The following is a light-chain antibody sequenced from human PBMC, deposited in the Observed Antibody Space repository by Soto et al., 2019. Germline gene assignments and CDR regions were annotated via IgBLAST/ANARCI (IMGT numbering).Light chain of an antibody. V-gene: IGKV3-20*01. CDR1: QSVSTSY. CDR2: GAS. Sequence: EIVLTQSPGTLSLSPGERATLSCRASQSVSTSYLAWYQQKPGQAPRLLIYGASSRATGIPGRFSGSGSGADFTLTISRLEPEDFATYYCQQYDNLPPYTFGQGTKLEIQ. J-gene: IGKJ2*01. CDR3: QQYDNLPPYT.